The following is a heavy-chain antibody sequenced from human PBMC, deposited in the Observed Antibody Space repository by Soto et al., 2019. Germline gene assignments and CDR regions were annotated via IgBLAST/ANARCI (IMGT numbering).Heavy chain of an antibody. D-gene: IGHD1-1*01. CDR1: GFIVSSSN. CDR2: LYNHGKT. CDR3: ARLTEEERH. V-gene: IGHV3-53*01. Sequence: EVQLVESGGGLTQPGGSLRLSCVVSGFIVSSSNMIWVRQAPGKGLEGASILYNHGKTNYLASVKGRFTITRDNSKNTVYLQMNSQRVEDTALYYCARLTEEERHWGQGALVTVSS. J-gene: IGHJ4*02.